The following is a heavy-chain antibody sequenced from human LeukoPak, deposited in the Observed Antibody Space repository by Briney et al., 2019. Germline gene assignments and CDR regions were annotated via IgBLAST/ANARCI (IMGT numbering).Heavy chain of an antibody. Sequence: PSETLSLTCAVYGGSFSGYYWSWIRQPPGKGLEWIGEINHSGSTNYNPSLKSRVTISVDTSKNQFSLKLSSVTAADTAVYYCARETPRYSSSWHLDYWGQGTLVTASS. J-gene: IGHJ4*02. CDR2: INHSGST. D-gene: IGHD6-13*01. CDR3: ARETPRYSSSWHLDY. CDR1: GGSFSGYY. V-gene: IGHV4-34*01.